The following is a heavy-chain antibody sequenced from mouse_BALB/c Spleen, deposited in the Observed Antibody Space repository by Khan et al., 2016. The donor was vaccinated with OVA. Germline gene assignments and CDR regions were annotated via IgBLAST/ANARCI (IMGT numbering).Heavy chain of an antibody. CDR3: ARDGSRYNYAMDY. CDR2: ISSSGST. J-gene: IGHJ4*01. CDR1: GYSITSDYA. Sequence: EVQLQESGPGLVKPSQSLSLTCTVTGYSITSDYAWNWIRQFPGNKLEWMGYISSSGSTNYNPALKSRISITRDTSKNQFFLQLNSVTTEDTATYYCARDGSRYNYAMDYGGQGTSVTVSS. D-gene: IGHD2-3*01. V-gene: IGHV3-2*02.